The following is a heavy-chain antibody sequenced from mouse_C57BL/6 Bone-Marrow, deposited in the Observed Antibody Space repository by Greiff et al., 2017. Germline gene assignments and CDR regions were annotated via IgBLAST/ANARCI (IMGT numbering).Heavy chain of an antibody. D-gene: IGHD1-1*01. J-gene: IGHJ2*01. CDR3: GRIRGVYYYGSSYDN. CDR1: GFSLSTFGMG. V-gene: IGHV8-8*01. Sequence: QVTLIVCGPGILQPSQTLSLTCSFSGFSLSTFGMGVGWIRQPSGKGLEWLARIWWDDDKYYNPALKSRLTISKDTSKNQVFLEIANVDTADTATYYCGRIRGVYYYGSSYDNGGQDTALTVSS. CDR2: IWWDDDK.